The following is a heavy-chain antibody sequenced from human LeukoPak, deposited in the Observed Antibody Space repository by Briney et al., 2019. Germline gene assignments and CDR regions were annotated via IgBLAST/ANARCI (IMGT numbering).Heavy chain of an antibody. CDR2: ITNDGGHQ. D-gene: IGHD2-2*01. CDR3: ARDHVPAAARCFDY. CDR1: GFTFSSYA. V-gene: IGHV3-21*01. Sequence: GGSLRLSCAASGFTFSSYAMSWVRQAPGKGLEWVSSITNDGGHQYYADSVKGRFTISRDNAKNSLYLQMNSLRAEDTAVYYCARDHVPAAARCFDYWGQGTLVTVSS. J-gene: IGHJ4*02.